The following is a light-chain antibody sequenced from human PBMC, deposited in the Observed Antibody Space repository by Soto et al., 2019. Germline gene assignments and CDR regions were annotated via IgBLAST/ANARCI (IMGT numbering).Light chain of an antibody. V-gene: IGKV3-15*01. CDR2: GAS. CDR1: QSVSSN. J-gene: IGKJ1*01. Sequence: EVLLPQSPPTLSVSPGERATLSCVTSQSVSSNLAWYQQKPGQAPRLLIYGASTRATGIPARFSGSGSGTEFTLTISSLQSEDFAVYYCQQYNNWLRTFGQGTKVDIK. CDR3: QQYNNWLRT.